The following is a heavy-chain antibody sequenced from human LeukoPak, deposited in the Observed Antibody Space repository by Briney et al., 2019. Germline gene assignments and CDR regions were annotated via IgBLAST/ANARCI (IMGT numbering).Heavy chain of an antibody. CDR1: GCTFSGSA. CDR3: TRHDYYDSSGYSPYYYYGMDV. J-gene: IGHJ6*02. V-gene: IGHV3-73*01. CDR2: IRSKANSYAT. Sequence: PGGSLRLSCAASGCTFSGSAMHWVRQASGKGREWVGRIRSKANSYATAYAASVKGRFTISRDDSKNTAYLQMNSLKTEDTAVYYCTRHDYYDSSGYSPYYYYGMDVWGQGTTVTVSS. D-gene: IGHD3-22*01.